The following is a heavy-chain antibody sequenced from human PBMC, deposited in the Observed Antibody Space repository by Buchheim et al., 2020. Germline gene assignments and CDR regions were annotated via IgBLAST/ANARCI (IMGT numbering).Heavy chain of an antibody. Sequence: QVQLVESGGGLVKPGGSLRLSCAASGLIFSDFYMSWIRQAPGKGPEWVSSISSSGKTVVYADSVKGRFTVSRDNAKNSLYLQVNSLRVEDTAVYYCAREYFYHMDVWGKGTT. V-gene: IGHV3-11*01. CDR3: AREYFYHMDV. CDR1: GLIFSDFY. CDR2: ISSSGKTV. J-gene: IGHJ6*03.